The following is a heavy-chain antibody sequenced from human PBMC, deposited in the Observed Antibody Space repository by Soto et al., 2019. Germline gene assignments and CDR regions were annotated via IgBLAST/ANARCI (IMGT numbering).Heavy chain of an antibody. CDR1: GFTFSSYS. D-gene: IGHD3-3*01. V-gene: IGHV3-21*01. J-gene: IGHJ4*02. CDR2: ISSSSSYI. Sequence: GGSLRLSCAASGFTFSSYSMNWVRQAPGKGLEWVSSISSSSSYIYYADSVKGRFTISRDNAKNSLYLQMNSLRAEDTAVYYCARLNDFWSGYFYFDYWGQGTLVTVSS. CDR3: ARLNDFWSGYFYFDY.